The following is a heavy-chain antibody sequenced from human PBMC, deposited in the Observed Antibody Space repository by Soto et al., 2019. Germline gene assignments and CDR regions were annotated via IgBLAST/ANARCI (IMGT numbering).Heavy chain of an antibody. CDR3: ARDPIGGGTPYYCDY. CDR1: GYTSTGDY. Sequence: ASVKVSCKASGYTSTGDYMHWVRQAPGQGLEWMGWINPDPGGADYSQKFQGRVTMTRDTSISTAYMELTSLTSDDTAVYYCARDPIGGGTPYYCDYWGQGTLVTVSS. D-gene: IGHD3-10*01. J-gene: IGHJ4*02. V-gene: IGHV1-2*02. CDR2: INPDPGGA.